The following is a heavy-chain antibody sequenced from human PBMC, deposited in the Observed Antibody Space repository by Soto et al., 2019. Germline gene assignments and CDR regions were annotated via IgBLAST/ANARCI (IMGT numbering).Heavy chain of an antibody. V-gene: IGHV4-34*01. CDR1: GGSFSGYY. J-gene: IGHJ3*02. CDR2: INHSGST. D-gene: IGHD4-17*01. Sequence: SETLSLTCAVYGGSFSGYYWSWIRQPPGKGLEWIGEINHSGSTNYNPSLKSRVTISVDTSKNQFSLKLSSVTAADTAVYYCARGTTVTTYSNAFDIWGQRTMVTVSS. CDR3: ARGTTVTTYSNAFDI.